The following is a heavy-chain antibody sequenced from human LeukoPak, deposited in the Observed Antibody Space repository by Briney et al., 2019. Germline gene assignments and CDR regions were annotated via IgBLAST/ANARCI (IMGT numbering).Heavy chain of an antibody. CDR2: INPNSGGT. J-gene: IGHJ4*02. Sequence: GASVKVSCKASGSTFTDYYMHWVRQAPGQGLEWVGWINPNSGGTKYAEKFQGRVTMTRDTSISTAYMELSSLISDDTAVYYCAKDAPPDILTSYYTYYFDYWGQGTLVTVSS. CDR3: AKDAPPDILTSYYTYYFDY. CDR1: GSTFTDYY. V-gene: IGHV1-2*02. D-gene: IGHD3-9*01.